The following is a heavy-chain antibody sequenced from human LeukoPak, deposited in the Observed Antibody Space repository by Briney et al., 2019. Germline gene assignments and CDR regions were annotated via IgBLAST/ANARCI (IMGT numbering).Heavy chain of an antibody. J-gene: IGHJ6*02. Sequence: GGSLRLSCAASGFTFSNYVMSWVRQAPRKGLEWVSLIRSSGANTYYADSVKGRFTVSRDKSKNTLYLQMNSLRVDDTAVYYCAKNEGAGYCSGGSCPWGMDVWGQGTTVTVSS. CDR2: IRSSGANT. D-gene: IGHD2-15*01. CDR3: AKNEGAGYCSGGSCPWGMDV. CDR1: GFTFSNYV. V-gene: IGHV3-23*01.